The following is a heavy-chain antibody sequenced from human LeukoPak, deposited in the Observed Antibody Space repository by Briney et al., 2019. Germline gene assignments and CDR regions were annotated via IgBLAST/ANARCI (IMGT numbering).Heavy chain of an antibody. CDR2: IYHTGST. CDR3: ARDPFGEYAFDI. V-gene: IGHV4-38-2*02. J-gene: IGHJ3*02. CDR1: AFSISSNYY. Sequence: SETLSLTCTVSAFSISSNYYWGWIRQSPGKGLEWIGTIYHTGSTYYNPSLKSRVTVSLDTSKNQFSLKLSSVTAADTAVYYCARDPFGEYAFDIWGQGTMVTVSS. D-gene: IGHD3-10*01.